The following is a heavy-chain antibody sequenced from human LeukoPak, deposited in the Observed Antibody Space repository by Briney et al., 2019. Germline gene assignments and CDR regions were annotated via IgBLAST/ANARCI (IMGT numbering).Heavy chain of an antibody. V-gene: IGHV3-48*01. J-gene: IGHJ3*02. CDR3: ARDPAPPRSESSGGI. Sequence: GGSLRLSCAASGFSFSSYSMNWVRQAPGKGLEWVSYISASSGTIYYADSVKGRFTISRDNAKNSLYLQMNSLRAEDTAVYYCARDPAPPRSESSGGIWGQGTMVTVSS. CDR2: ISASSGTI. CDR1: GFSFSSYS. D-gene: IGHD1-26*01.